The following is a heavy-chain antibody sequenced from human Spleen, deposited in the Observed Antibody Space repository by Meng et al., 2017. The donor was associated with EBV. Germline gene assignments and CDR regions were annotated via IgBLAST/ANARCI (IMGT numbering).Heavy chain of an antibody. V-gene: IGHV4-39*01. CDR1: AVSISIFYY. D-gene: IGHD5/OR15-5a*01. Sequence: QRHAAGPVPLSLSETLSAATPVAAVSISIFYYWAGLRQRPGRGLEWIGSAHYSGRTYYSPSLRSRATVSIDTSKNQFSLRLTSVTAADTAPYYCARPFPSIVSPRLDPFGDWGQGALVTVSS. J-gene: IGHJ4*02. CDR3: ARPFPSIVSPRLDPFGD. CDR2: AHYSGRT.